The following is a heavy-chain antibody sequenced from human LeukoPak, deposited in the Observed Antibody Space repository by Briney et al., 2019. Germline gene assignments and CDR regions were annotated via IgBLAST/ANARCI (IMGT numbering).Heavy chain of an antibody. CDR3: ARGDDILTGYRSVTFDY. D-gene: IGHD3-9*01. CDR2: IYYSGST. V-gene: IGHV4-59*08. Sequence: SETLSLTCTVPGGSISSYYWSWIRQPPGKGLGWIGYIYYSGSTNYNPSLKSRVTISVDTSKNQFSLKLSSVTAADTAVYYCARGDDILTGYRSVTFDYWGQGTLVTVSS. CDR1: GGSISSYY. J-gene: IGHJ4*02.